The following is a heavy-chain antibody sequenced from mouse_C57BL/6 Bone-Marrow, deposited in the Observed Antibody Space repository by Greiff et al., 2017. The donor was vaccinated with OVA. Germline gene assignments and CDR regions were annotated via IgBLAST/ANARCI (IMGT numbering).Heavy chain of an antibody. V-gene: IGHV1-4*01. D-gene: IGHD1-1*01. CDR3: AKSLYYGSSPFAY. J-gene: IGHJ3*01. CDR2: INPSSGYT. Sequence: VKLQQSGAELARPGASVKMSCKASGYTFTSYSMPWVKQRPGQGLEWIGYINPSSGYTKYNQKFKDKATLTADKSSSTAYMQLSSLTSEDSAVYYCAKSLYYGSSPFAYWGQGTLVTVSA. CDR1: GYTFTSYS.